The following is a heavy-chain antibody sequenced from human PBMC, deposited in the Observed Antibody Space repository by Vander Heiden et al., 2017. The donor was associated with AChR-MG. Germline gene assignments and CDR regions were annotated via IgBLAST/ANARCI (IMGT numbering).Heavy chain of an antibody. V-gene: IGHV4-4*02. CDR2: IYHSGST. Sequence: QVQLQESGPGLVKPSGTLSLTCAVSGGYISSSNWWSWVRQPPGKGLEWIGEIYHSGSTNYTPSLKSRVTISVDKSKNQFSLKLSSVTAADTAVYYCARVRQIAVAGRRHYMDVWGKGTTVTVSS. D-gene: IGHD6-19*01. J-gene: IGHJ6*03. CDR3: ARVRQIAVAGRRHYMDV. CDR1: GGYISSSNW.